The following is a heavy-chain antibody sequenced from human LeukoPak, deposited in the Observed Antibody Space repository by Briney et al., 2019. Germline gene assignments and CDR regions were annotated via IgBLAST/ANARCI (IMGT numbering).Heavy chain of an antibody. Sequence: ASVKVSCKASGYTFTGYYMHWVRQAPGQGLEWMGWINPNSGGTNYAQKLQGRVTMTRDTSISTAYMELSRLRSDDTAVYYCARLYSSGWYGGYFDYWGQGTLVTVSS. CDR2: INPNSGGT. D-gene: IGHD6-19*01. CDR3: ARLYSSGWYGGYFDY. CDR1: GYTFTGYY. J-gene: IGHJ4*02. V-gene: IGHV1-2*02.